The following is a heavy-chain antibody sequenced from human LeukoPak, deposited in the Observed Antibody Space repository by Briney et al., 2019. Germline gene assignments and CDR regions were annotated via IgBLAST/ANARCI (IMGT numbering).Heavy chain of an antibody. CDR2: IHTSGST. J-gene: IGHJ4*02. V-gene: IGHV4-4*07. Sequence: PSETLSLTCTVSGGSISSYYWNWIRQPAGKGLEWIGSIHTSGSTNYNPALKSRVTVSLDTPKNQFSLRLSSVTAADTAVYYCARGKVVAGTPGQNSWDHWGQGTLVTVSS. CDR1: GGSISSYY. CDR3: ARGKVVAGTPGQNSWDH. D-gene: IGHD6-19*01.